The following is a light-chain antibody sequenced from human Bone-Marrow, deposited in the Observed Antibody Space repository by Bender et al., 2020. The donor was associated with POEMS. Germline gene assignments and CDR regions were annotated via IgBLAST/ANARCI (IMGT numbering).Light chain of an antibody. V-gene: IGLV2-23*02. CDR2: DVT. CDR3: CSYAGAWV. CDR1: NSDVGSYYL. Sequence: QSALTQPASVSQSPGQSITISCTGTNSDVGSYYLVSWFQQLPDTAPKLMIYDVTKRPSGVSNRFSGSKSGNTASLAISGLQVDDEADYYCCSYAGAWVFGGGTKLTVI. J-gene: IGLJ2*01.